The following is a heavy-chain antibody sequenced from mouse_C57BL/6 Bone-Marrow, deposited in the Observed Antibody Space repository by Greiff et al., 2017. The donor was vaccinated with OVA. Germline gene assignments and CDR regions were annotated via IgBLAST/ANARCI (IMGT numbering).Heavy chain of an antibody. J-gene: IGHJ4*01. CDR3: ARGGWLHYYYAMDY. V-gene: IGHV1-64*01. CDR1: GYTFTSYW. D-gene: IGHD2-3*01. Sequence: QVHVKQPGAELVKPGASVKLSCKASGYTFTSYWMHWVKQRPGQGLEWIGMIHPNSGSTNYNEKFKSKATLTVDKSSSTAYMQLSSLTSEDSAVYYCARGGWLHYYYAMDYWGQGTSVTVSS. CDR2: IHPNSGST.